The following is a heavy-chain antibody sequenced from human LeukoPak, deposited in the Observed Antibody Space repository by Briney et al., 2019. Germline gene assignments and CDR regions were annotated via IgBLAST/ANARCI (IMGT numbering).Heavy chain of an antibody. Sequence: PSETLSLTCTVSGGSISSYYWSWIRQPPGKGLEWIGYIYYSGSTNYNPSLKSRVTISVDTSKNQFSLKLSSVTAADTAVYYCARAIPLDYWGQGTLVTVSS. CDR2: IYYSGST. CDR1: GGSISSYY. CDR3: ARAIPLDY. D-gene: IGHD2-2*02. J-gene: IGHJ4*02. V-gene: IGHV4-59*01.